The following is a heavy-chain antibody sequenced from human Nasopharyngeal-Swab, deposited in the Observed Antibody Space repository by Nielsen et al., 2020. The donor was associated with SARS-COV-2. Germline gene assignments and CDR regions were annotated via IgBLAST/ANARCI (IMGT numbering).Heavy chain of an antibody. CDR3: AAVVGYCSSTSCYTRVYYYYMDV. J-gene: IGHJ6*03. V-gene: IGHV1-69*13. CDR2: IIPIFGTA. CDR1: GGTFSTYG. Sequence: SVKVSCKASGGTFSTYGISWVRQAPGQGLEWMGGIIPIFGTANYAQKFQGRVTITADESTSTAYMELSSLRSEDTAVYYCAAVVGYCSSTSCYTRVYYYYMDVWGKGTTVTVSS. D-gene: IGHD2-2*02.